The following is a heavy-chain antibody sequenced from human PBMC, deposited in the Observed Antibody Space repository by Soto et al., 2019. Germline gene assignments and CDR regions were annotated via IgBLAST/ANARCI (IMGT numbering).Heavy chain of an antibody. CDR1: GFTCSSYW. D-gene: IGHD1-1*01. CDR2: INSDGSST. CDR3: ASLRQLYYGMDV. J-gene: IGHJ6*02. V-gene: IGHV3-74*01. Sequence: GGSLRRSCAASGFTCSSYWMHWVRQAPGKGLVWVSRINSDGSSTSYADSVKGRFTISRDNAKNTLYLQMNSLRAEDTAVYSCASLRQLYYGMDVWGQGTTVTVSS.